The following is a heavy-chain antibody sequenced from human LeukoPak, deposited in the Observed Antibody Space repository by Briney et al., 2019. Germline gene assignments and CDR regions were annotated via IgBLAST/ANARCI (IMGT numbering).Heavy chain of an antibody. CDR3: ARSSYDYVWGSYRPSYYFDY. J-gene: IGHJ4*02. D-gene: IGHD3-16*02. CDR2: INPNSGGT. Sequence: ASVKVSCKASGYTFTGYYMHWVRQAPGQGLEWMGWINPNSGGTNYAQKFQGRVTMTRDTSISTAYMELSRLRSDDTAVYYCARSSYDYVWGSYRPSYYFDYWGQGTLVTVSS. V-gene: IGHV1-2*02. CDR1: GYTFTGYY.